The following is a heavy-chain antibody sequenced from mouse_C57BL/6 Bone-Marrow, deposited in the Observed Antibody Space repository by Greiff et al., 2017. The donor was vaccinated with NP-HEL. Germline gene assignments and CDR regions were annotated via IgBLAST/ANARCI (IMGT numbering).Heavy chain of an antibody. J-gene: IGHJ1*03. Sequence: EVQLQQSGTVLVRPGASVKMSCKTSGYTFTSYWMHWVKQRPGQGLEWIGAIYPGNSDTSYNQKFKGKAKLTAVTSASTAYMELSSLTNEDSAVYYSTRWGVLRWYFDVWGTGTTVTVSS. D-gene: IGHD1-1*01. CDR2: IYPGNSDT. V-gene: IGHV1-5*01. CDR1: GYTFTSYW. CDR3: TRWGVLRWYFDV.